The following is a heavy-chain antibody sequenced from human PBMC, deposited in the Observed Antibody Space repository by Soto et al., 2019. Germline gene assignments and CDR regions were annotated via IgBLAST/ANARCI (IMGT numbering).Heavy chain of an antibody. CDR2: MYHSGRS. D-gene: IGHD2-8*01. CDR1: GYSISSGYF. J-gene: IGHJ4*02. CDR3: VRVGYQSDTNGYYDS. V-gene: IGHV4-38-2*02. Sequence: SETLSLTCTVSGYSISSGYFWGWIRQSPGKGLEWIGNMYHSGRSYYNPSLKSRVTMSTDSSKNQFSLRLSSVTAADTAVYYCVRVGYQSDTNGYYDSWGQGTLVTVSS.